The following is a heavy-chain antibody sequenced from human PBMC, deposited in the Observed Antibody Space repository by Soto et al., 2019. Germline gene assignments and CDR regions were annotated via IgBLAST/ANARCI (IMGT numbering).Heavy chain of an antibody. CDR3: ATSQHQSPFDY. CDR1: GYTITSYY. J-gene: IGHJ4*02. CDR2: INPSGGST. Sequence: GASVKASCTACGYTITSYYMHWVRQAPGQGLEWMGIINPSGGSTSYAQKFQGRVTMTRDTSTSTVYMELSSLRSEDTAVYYCATSQHQSPFDYWGQGTLVTVSS. V-gene: IGHV1-46*01.